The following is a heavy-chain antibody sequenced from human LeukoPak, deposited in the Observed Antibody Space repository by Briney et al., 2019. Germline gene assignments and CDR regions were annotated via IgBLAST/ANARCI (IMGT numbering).Heavy chain of an antibody. V-gene: IGHV3-53*01. CDR3: ARDFNYGSGSNYYYYMDV. CDR1: GFTVSSNY. D-gene: IGHD3-10*01. J-gene: IGHJ6*03. Sequence: SGGSLRLSCAASGFTVSSNYMSWVRQAPGKGLEWVSVIYSGGSTYYADSVKGRFTISRDHSKNTLYLQMNSLRAEDTAVYYCARDFNYGSGSNYYYYMDVWGKGTTVTVSS. CDR2: IYSGGST.